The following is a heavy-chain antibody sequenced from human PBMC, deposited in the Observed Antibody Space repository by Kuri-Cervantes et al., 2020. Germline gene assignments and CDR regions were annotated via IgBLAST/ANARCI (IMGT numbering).Heavy chain of an antibody. J-gene: IGHJ4*02. V-gene: IGHV3-30-3*01. CDR3: ASDREYSGYENYGTIDY. CDR2: ISYDGSNK. D-gene: IGHD5-12*01. CDR1: GFTFSSYA. Sequence: GESLKISCAASGFTFSSYAMHWVRQAPGKGLEWVAVISYDGSNKYYADSVKGRFTISRDNSKNTLYLQMNSLTAEDTAVYYCASDREYSGYENYGTIDYWGQGILVTVSS.